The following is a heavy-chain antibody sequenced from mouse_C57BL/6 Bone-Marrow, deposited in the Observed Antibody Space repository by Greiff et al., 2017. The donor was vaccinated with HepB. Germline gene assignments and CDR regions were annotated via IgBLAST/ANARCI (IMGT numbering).Heavy chain of an antibody. V-gene: IGHV1-76*01. CDR1: GYTFTDYY. CDR2: IYPGSGNT. D-gene: IGHD1-1*01. J-gene: IGHJ3*01. CDR3: AKQYGSSYVWFAY. Sequence: QVQLQQSGAELVRPGASVKLSCKASGYTFTDYYINWVKQRPGQGLEWIARIYPGSGNTYYNEKFKGKATLTAEKSSSTAYMQLSSLTSEDSAVYFCAKQYGSSYVWFAYWGQGTLVTVSA.